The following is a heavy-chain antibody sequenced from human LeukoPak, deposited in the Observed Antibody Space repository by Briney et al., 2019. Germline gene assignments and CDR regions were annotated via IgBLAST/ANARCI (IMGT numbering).Heavy chain of an antibody. CDR1: GYTFTSYG. CDR2: IGAYNGNT. J-gene: IGHJ6*02. Sequence: ASVKVSCKASGYTFTSYGISWVRQAPGQGLEWMGWIGAYNGNTNYAQKLQGRVTMTTDTSTSTAYMELRSLRSDDTAVYYCARDQANSGHPYYGMDVWGQGTTVTVSS. CDR3: ARDQANSGHPYYGMDV. V-gene: IGHV1-18*01. D-gene: IGHD5-12*01.